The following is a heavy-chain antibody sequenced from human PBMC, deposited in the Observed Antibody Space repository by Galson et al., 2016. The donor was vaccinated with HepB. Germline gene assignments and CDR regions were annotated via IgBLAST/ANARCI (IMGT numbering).Heavy chain of an antibody. CDR3: ARGVDTPMAGEWYYGMDV. Sequence: LRLSCAASGFTFDDFAMHWVRQVPGKGLEWVSTITWNSGHRDYAGSVKGRFTISRDNRKKSLYLQMNDLRGEDTAVYFCARGVDTPMAGEWYYGMDVWGQGTTVTVSS. V-gene: IGHV3-9*01. CDR2: ITWNSGHR. CDR1: GFTFDDFA. J-gene: IGHJ6*02. D-gene: IGHD5-18*01.